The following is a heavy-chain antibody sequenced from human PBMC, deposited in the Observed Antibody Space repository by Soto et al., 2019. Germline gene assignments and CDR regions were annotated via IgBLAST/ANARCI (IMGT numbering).Heavy chain of an antibody. CDR1: GGSISSSSYY. V-gene: IGHV4-39*01. CDR3: ARHLHWRVRGVIITGDP. D-gene: IGHD3-10*01. Sequence: QLQLQESGPGLVKPSETLSLTCTVSGGSISSSSYYWGWIRQPPGKGLEWIGSIYYSGSTYYNPSLKSRVTISVDTSKNQFSLKLSSVTAADTAVYYCARHLHWRVRGVIITGDPWGQGTLVTVSS. CDR2: IYYSGST. J-gene: IGHJ5*02.